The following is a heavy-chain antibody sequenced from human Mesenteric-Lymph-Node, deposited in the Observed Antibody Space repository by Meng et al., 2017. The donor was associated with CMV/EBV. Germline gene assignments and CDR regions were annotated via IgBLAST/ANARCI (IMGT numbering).Heavy chain of an antibody. CDR1: GGSISSGTHY. J-gene: IGHJ6*02. V-gene: IGHV4-39*07. CDR3: ARGLWLAQVNSYYFAVDV. Sequence: SETLSLTCTVSGGSISSGTHYWGWIRQPPGKGLEWIGSIYYSGSTYYHPSLKSRVTVSIDTSNNQFSLRLNSVTAADTAVYYCARGLWLAQVNSYYFAVDVWGQGTTVTVSS. CDR2: IYYSGST. D-gene: IGHD6-19*01.